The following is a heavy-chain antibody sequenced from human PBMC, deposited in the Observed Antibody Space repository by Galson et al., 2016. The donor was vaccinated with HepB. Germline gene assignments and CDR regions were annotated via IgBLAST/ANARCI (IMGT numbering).Heavy chain of an antibody. CDR3: AKWSDAAATY. V-gene: IGHV3-23*01. J-gene: IGHJ4*02. Sequence: SLRLSCAASGFSFSNYGMSWVRQAPGKGLEWVSSITATGGSTYIADSVKGRFTISRDNSKNTLYLQMNSLRADDTAVYYCAKWSDAAATYWGQGALVTVSS. CDR1: GFSFSNYG. D-gene: IGHD6-13*01. CDR2: ITATGGST.